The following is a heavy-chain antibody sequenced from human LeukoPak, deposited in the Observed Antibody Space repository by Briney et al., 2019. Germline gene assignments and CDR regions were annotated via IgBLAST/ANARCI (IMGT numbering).Heavy chain of an antibody. Sequence: GGSLRLSCAASGFTFSSYSMNWVRQAPGKGLEWVSSISSSSSYIYYADSVKGRFTISRDNAKNSLYLQMNSLRAEDTAVYYCARHDSGYDMWAFDIWGQGTMVTVSS. D-gene: IGHD5-12*01. CDR3: ARHDSGYDMWAFDI. CDR2: ISSSSSYI. V-gene: IGHV3-21*01. J-gene: IGHJ3*02. CDR1: GFTFSSYS.